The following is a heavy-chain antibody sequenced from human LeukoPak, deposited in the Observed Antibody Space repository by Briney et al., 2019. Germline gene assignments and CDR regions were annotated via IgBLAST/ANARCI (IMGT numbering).Heavy chain of an antibody. CDR2: INPNSGDT. J-gene: IGHJ4*02. Sequence: ASVKVSCKASGYXFTGYYIHWVRQAPGQGLEWMGWINPNSGDTNYAQRFQDRVTMTRASSISTVYLELSSLRSDDTAVYYCARLDSHFYASGSYWGYFDYWGQGALVTVSS. V-gene: IGHV1-2*02. CDR3: ARLDSHFYASGSYWGYFDY. D-gene: IGHD3-10*01. CDR1: GYXFTGYY.